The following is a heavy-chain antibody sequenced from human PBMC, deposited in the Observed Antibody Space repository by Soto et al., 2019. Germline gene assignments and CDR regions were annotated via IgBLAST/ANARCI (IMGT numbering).Heavy chain of an antibody. CDR1: GLSVWDYA. V-gene: IGHV3-23*01. CDR2: ITSSGGT. CDR3: VKDATGSGCLSGNW. J-gene: IGHJ5*01. D-gene: IGHD3-22*01. Sequence: CGCLRLACAACGLSVWDYAVSVVLQAPGRGLAWVSTITSSGGTYYADSVKGRFTISRDNSKNTLYLQVTSLRAEDAAVYYCVKDATGSGCLSGNW.